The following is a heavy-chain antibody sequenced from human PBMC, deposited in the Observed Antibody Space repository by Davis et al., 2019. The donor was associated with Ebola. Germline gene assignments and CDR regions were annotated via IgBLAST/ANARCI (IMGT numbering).Heavy chain of an antibody. CDR2: ISSSGRTI. CDR3: ARDRVFRTGSFGSYFYYGMDV. CDR1: GFTFSDYY. Sequence: GGSLRLSCAASGFTFSDYYMSWIRQAPGKGLEWVSYISSSGRTIYYADSVKGRFTISRDNAKNSLYLQMNSLRAEDTAVYYCARDRVFRTGSFGSYFYYGMDVWGQGTTVTVSS. D-gene: IGHD2-2*01. V-gene: IGHV3-11*01. J-gene: IGHJ6*02.